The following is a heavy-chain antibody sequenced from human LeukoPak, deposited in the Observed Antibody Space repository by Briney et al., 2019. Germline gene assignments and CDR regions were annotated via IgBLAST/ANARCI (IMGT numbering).Heavy chain of an antibody. Sequence: SETLSLTCTVSGGSISSYYWSWIRQPAGKGLEWIGRIYISGITDYNPSLKSRVTMSLDTSKNQSSLKLSPVTAADTAVYYCTRDLPTPPYNWFDPWGQGTLVTVSS. CDR3: TRDLPTPPYNWFDP. V-gene: IGHV4-4*07. D-gene: IGHD5/OR15-5a*01. CDR2: IYISGIT. J-gene: IGHJ5*02. CDR1: GGSISSYY.